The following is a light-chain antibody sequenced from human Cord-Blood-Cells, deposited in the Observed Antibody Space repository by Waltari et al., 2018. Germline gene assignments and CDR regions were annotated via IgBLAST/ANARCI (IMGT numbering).Light chain of an antibody. CDR3: CSYAGSSSWV. Sequence: QSALTQPASASGSPAQSITISCTGTSSDVGRFNLVPRYHQHPGKAPKLMIYEGSKRPSGVSNRFSGSKSGNTASLTISGLQAEDEADYYCCSYAGSSSWVFGGGTKLTVL. CDR2: EGS. CDR1: SSDVGRFNL. V-gene: IGLV2-23*01. J-gene: IGLJ3*02.